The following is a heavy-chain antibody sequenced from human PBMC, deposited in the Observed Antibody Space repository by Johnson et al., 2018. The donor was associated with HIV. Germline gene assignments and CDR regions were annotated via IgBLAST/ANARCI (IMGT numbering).Heavy chain of an antibody. CDR2: ISYDGSNK. D-gene: IGHD6-13*01. CDR3: ARDGGDSSSWYKYAFDI. J-gene: IGHJ3*02. V-gene: IGHV3-30*04. CDR1: GFTFSSYA. Sequence: QMLLVESGGGVVQPGRSLRLSCAASGFTFSSYAMHWVRQAPGKGLEWVAVISYDGSNKYYADSVKGRFTISRDNSKNTLYLQMNSLRAEDTAVYYCARDGGDSSSWYKYAFDIWGQGTMVTVSS.